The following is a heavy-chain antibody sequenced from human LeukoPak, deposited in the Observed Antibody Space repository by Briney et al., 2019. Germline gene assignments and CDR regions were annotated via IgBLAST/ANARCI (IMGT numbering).Heavy chain of an antibody. D-gene: IGHD3-16*01. Sequence: PGGSLRLSCAASGFTFSSYGMHWVRQAPGKGLEWVAVISYDGSNKYYADSVKGRLTISRDNSKNTLYLQMNSLRAEDTAVYYCARGLESSGSYESLYYFDYWGQGTLVTVSS. J-gene: IGHJ4*02. V-gene: IGHV3-30*03. CDR1: GFTFSSYG. CDR2: ISYDGSNK. CDR3: ARGLESSGSYESLYYFDY.